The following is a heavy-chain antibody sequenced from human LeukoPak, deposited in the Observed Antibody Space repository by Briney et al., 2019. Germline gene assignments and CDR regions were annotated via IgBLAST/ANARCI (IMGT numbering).Heavy chain of an antibody. CDR2: MNPNSGNT. Sequence: GASVKVSCKASGYTFTSYDINWVRQATGQGLEWMGWMNPNSGNTGYAQKFQGRVTMTRNTSISTAYMELSSLRYDDTAVYYCATNILVRDIINWFDPWGQGTLVTVSS. CDR3: ATNILVRDIINWFDP. V-gene: IGHV1-8*01. J-gene: IGHJ5*02. CDR1: GYTFTSYD. D-gene: IGHD3-10*01.